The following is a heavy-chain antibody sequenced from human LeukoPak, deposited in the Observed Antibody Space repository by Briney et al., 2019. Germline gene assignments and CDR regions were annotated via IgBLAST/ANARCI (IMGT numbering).Heavy chain of an antibody. D-gene: IGHD6-19*01. CDR1: GFTFSSYW. Sequence: PGGSLRLSCAASGFTFSSYWMSWVRQAPGEGLEWVANIKQDGSEKYYVDSVKGRFTISRDNAKTSLYLQMNSLRAEDTAVYYCATSIAVDYFDYWGQGTLVTVSS. V-gene: IGHV3-7*01. CDR2: IKQDGSEK. CDR3: ATSIAVDYFDY. J-gene: IGHJ4*02.